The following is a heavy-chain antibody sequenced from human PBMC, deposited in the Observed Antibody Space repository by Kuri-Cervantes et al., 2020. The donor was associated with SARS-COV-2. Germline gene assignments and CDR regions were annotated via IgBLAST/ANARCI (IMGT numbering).Heavy chain of an antibody. CDR3: AKRSGSYFDY. V-gene: IGHV3-23*01. CDR1: GFTFSSYE. CDR2: ISGSGGST. J-gene: IGHJ4*02. Sequence: GGSLRLSCAASGFTFSSYEMNWVRQAPGKGLEWVSAISGSGGSTYYADSVKGRFTISRDNSKNTLYLQMNSLRAEDTAVYYCAKRSGSYFDYWGQGTLVTVSS. D-gene: IGHD1-26*01.